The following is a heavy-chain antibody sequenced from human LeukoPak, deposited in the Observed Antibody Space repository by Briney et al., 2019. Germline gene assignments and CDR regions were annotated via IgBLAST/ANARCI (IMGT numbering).Heavy chain of an antibody. CDR1: GGSISSYY. Sequence: SETLSLTCTVSGGSISSYYWSWIRQPPGKGLEWIGYIYYSGSANYNPSLKSRVTISVDTSKNQFSLKLSSVTAADTAVYYCARDIVGATDYWGQGTLVTVSS. J-gene: IGHJ4*02. CDR2: IYYSGSA. D-gene: IGHD1-26*01. V-gene: IGHV4-59*01. CDR3: ARDIVGATDY.